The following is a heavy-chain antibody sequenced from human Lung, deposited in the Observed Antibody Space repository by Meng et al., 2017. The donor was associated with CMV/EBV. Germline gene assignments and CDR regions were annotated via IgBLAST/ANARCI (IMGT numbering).Heavy chain of an antibody. V-gene: IGHV3-30-3*01. CDR2: ISSDGDDK. J-gene: IGHJ2*01. Sequence: SCAASGFTFSRSAIHWSRQAPGKGLEWVAVISSDGDDKYYADSVKGRFTISRDNSKNRLYLQMNSLRVEDTAIYYCARDDTDAWGRGTLVTVSS. CDR1: GFTFSRSA. CDR3: ARDDTDA.